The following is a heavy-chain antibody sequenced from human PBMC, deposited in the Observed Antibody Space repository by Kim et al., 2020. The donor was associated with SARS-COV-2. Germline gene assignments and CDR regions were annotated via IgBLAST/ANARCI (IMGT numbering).Heavy chain of an antibody. D-gene: IGHD4-17*01. J-gene: IGHJ2*01. CDR1: GFTFSSYA. Sequence: GGSLRLSCAASGFTFSSYAMHWVRQAPGKGLEWVAVISYDGSNKYYADSVKGRFTISRDNSKNTLYLQMNSLRAEDTAVYYCARDYYGGNSQGYFDLWGRGILVTVSS. CDR3: ARDYYGGNSQGYFDL. V-gene: IGHV3-30*04. CDR2: ISYDGSNK.